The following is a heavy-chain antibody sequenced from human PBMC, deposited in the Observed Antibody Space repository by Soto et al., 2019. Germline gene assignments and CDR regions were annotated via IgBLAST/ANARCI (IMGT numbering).Heavy chain of an antibody. CDR3: ARHREEYYDSSGYYSNCFDP. J-gene: IGHJ5*02. Sequence: GESLKISCKGSGYSFTSYWISWVRQMPGKGLEWMGRIDPSDSYTNYSPSFQGHVTISADKSISTAYLQWSSLKASDTAMYYCARHREEYYDSSGYYSNCFDPWGQGTLVTVSS. CDR1: GYSFTSYW. V-gene: IGHV5-10-1*01. CDR2: IDPSDSYT. D-gene: IGHD3-22*01.